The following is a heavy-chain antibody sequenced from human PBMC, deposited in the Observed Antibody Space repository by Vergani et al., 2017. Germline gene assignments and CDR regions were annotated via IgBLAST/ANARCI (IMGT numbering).Heavy chain of an antibody. V-gene: IGHV4-34*01. D-gene: IGHD1-26*01. CDR3: ASREGDY. J-gene: IGHJ4*02. Sequence: QVQLQQWGAGLLKPSETLSLTCAVYGGSFSGYYWSWIRQPPGKGLEWIGEINHSGSTNYNPSLKSGVTISVDTSKNQFSLKLSSGTAADTAVYYCASREGDYWGQGTLVTVSS. CDR2: INHSGST. CDR1: GGSFSGYY.